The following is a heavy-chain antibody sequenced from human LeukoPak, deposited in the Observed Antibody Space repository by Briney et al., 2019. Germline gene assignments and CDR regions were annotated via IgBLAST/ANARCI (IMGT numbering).Heavy chain of an antibody. CDR2: IYPGDSDT. J-gene: IGHJ6*03. CDR1: GYSFTSYW. CDR3: ARQVVVAATYYYMDV. D-gene: IGHD2-15*01. V-gene: IGHV5-51*01. Sequence: GESLKISCKGSGYSFTSYWIGWVRQMPGKGLEWMGIIYPGDSDTRYSPSFQGQVTISADKSISTAYLQWSSLKASDTAMYYCARQVVVAATYYYMDVWGKGTTVTISS.